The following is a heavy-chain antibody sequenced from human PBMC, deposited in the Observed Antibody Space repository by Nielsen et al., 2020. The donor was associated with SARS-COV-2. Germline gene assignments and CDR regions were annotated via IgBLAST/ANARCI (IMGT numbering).Heavy chain of an antibody. CDR3: ARDGYCSSTSCYRGFDY. V-gene: IGHV3-9*01. J-gene: IGHJ4*02. Sequence: SLKISCAASGFTFDDYAMHWVRQAPGKGLEWVSGISWNSGSIGYADSVKGRFTISRDNAKNSLYLQMNSLRAEDTALYYCARDGYCSSTSCYRGFDYWGQGTLVTVSS. D-gene: IGHD2-2*01. CDR1: GFTFDDYA. CDR2: ISWNSGSI.